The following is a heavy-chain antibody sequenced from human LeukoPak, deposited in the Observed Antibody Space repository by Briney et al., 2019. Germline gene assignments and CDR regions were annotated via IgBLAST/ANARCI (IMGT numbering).Heavy chain of an antibody. Sequence: PGGSLRLSCAASGFTFSSYWMSWVRQAPGKGLEWVANIKQDGSEKYYVDSVKGRFTISRDNAKNSLYLHLNSLRAEDTAVYYCARERYNWNYAFGYWGQGTLVTVSS. CDR2: IKQDGSEK. CDR3: ARERYNWNYAFGY. D-gene: IGHD1-7*01. V-gene: IGHV3-7*01. CDR1: GFTFSSYW. J-gene: IGHJ4*02.